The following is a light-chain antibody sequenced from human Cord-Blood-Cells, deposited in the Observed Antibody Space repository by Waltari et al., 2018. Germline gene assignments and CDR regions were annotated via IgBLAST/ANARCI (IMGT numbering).Light chain of an antibody. V-gene: IGKV3-15*01. CDR3: QQYNNWPRIT. J-gene: IGKJ5*01. CDR2: GAS. Sequence: EILMTQSPATLSVSPGERATLSCRASQSVSSNLAWYQQKPGQAPRLLIYGASTSATGIPASFSGSGSGTEFTLTISSLQSEDFAVYYCQQYNNWPRITFGQGTRLEIK. CDR1: QSVSSN.